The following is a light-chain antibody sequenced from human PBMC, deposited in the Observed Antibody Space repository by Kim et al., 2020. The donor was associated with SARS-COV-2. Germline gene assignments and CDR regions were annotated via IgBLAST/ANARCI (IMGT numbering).Light chain of an antibody. J-gene: IGLJ2*01. CDR3: QAWDSSTVV. V-gene: IGLV3-1*01. CDR2: QDS. Sequence: SPGRRGGVTGTGVKLGDKHACGYKKEPGKSPVLVIYQDSKRASGITERFSGSNSGNTATLTVSGTQAMDEADYYCQAWDSSTVVFGGGTQLTVL. CDR1: KLGDKH.